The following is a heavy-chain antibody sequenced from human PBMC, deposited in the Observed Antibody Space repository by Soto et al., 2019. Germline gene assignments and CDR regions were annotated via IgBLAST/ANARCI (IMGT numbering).Heavy chain of an antibody. Sequence: QVQLVQSGAEVKKPGSSVKVSCKASGGTFSSYAISWVRQAPGQGLEWMGGIIPIFGTANYAQKFQGRVTSTADESTSTAYMELSSLRSEETAVYYCASGDYDFWSGPGGGMDVWGQGTTVTVSS. J-gene: IGHJ6*02. CDR1: GGTFSSYA. CDR3: ASGDYDFWSGPGGGMDV. D-gene: IGHD3-3*01. V-gene: IGHV1-69*12. CDR2: IIPIFGTA.